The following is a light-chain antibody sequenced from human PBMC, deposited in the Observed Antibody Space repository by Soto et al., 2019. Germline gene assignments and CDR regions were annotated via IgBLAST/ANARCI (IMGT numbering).Light chain of an antibody. J-gene: IGKJ3*01. Sequence: DIEMTQSPSSLSASVGDRVTITCRASQAINNYLAWFQQRPGQAPKSLIFATSILQSGVPSRFSGSGSGTDFTLTITSLQPEDFATYYCQQCGTYPFTFGPGTTVDI. V-gene: IGKV1-16*01. CDR2: ATS. CDR3: QQCGTYPFT. CDR1: QAINNY.